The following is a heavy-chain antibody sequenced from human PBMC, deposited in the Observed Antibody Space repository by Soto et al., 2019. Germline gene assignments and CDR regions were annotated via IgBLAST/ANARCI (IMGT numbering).Heavy chain of an antibody. CDR1: GGTFSTND. V-gene: IGHV1-69*12. J-gene: IGHJ4*02. Sequence: QVQLVQSGAEVKKPGSSVKVSCKASGGTFSTNDISWVRQAPGQGLEWMGGITPMFDTTKYGQDFQGRVTITADESTTTAYMELSSLRSEGTAIYYCAQDLGSQIAAFWGQGTLVTVSS. CDR2: ITPMFDTT. CDR3: AQDLGSQIAAF. D-gene: IGHD2-15*01.